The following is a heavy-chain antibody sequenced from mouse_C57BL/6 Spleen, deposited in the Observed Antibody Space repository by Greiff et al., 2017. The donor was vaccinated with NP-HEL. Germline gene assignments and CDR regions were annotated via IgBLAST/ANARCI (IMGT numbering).Heavy chain of an antibody. V-gene: IGHV7-3*01. CDR3: ASSLYYGFYYFDY. Sequence: EVQGVESGGGLVQPGGSLSLSCAASGFTFTDYYMSWVRQPPGKALEWLGFIRNKANGYTTEYSASVKGRFTISRDNSQSILYLQMNALRAEDSATYYCASSLYYGFYYFDYWGQGTTLTVSS. CDR1: GFTFTDYY. CDR2: IRNKANGYTT. D-gene: IGHD2-2*01. J-gene: IGHJ2*01.